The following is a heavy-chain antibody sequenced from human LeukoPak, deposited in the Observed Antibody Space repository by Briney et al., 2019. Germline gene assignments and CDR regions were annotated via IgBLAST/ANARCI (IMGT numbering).Heavy chain of an antibody. D-gene: IGHD5-24*01. CDR3: ARGRRDGYNLEYFDK. J-gene: IGHJ4*02. V-gene: IGHV4-39*01. CDR2: FYYSGST. Sequence: PSETLSFTCTVSGGSITSSSYYWGWIRQPPGKGLQWIGSFYYSGSTYYNPSLKSRVTIYVDTSKNQFSLKLSSVTAADTAVYYCARGRRDGYNLEYFDKWGQGTLVTVSS. CDR1: GGSITSSSYY.